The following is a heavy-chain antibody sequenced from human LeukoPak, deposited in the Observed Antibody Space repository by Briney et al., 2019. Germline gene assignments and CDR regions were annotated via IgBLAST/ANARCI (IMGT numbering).Heavy chain of an antibody. CDR2: IYYSGST. J-gene: IGHJ3*02. D-gene: IGHD3-10*01. CDR3: ARRHGSGKWGAFDI. V-gene: IGHV4-4*02. CDR1: GGSISSRNW. Sequence: PSETLSLTCVVSGGSISSRNWWSWVRQPPGKGLEWFGEIYYSGSTNYNPSLKSRVTISVDKSKNQFSLKLSSVTAADTAVYYCARRHGSGKWGAFDIWGQGTMVTVSS.